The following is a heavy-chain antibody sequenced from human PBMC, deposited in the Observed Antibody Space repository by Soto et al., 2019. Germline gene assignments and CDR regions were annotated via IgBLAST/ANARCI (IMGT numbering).Heavy chain of an antibody. CDR1: GFICSSYD. V-gene: IGHV3-23*01. Sequence: GGSLRLSCAASGFICSSYDMSWVRQAPGKGLEWVSTILVGGSTHYEDSVTGRFTISRDTSKNTVFLQMNSLTAGDTAVYYCAKATAPSGGAFDIRGQGTMVTVSS. J-gene: IGHJ3*02. CDR2: ILVGGST. CDR3: AKATAPSGGAFDI. D-gene: IGHD1-1*01.